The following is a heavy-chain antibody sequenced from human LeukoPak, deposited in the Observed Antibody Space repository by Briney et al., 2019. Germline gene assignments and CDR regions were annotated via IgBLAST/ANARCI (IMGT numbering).Heavy chain of an antibody. D-gene: IGHD3-3*01. CDR1: GFTFSSYS. J-gene: IGHJ6*02. Sequence: GGSLRLSCAASGFTFSSYSMNWVRQAPGKGLEWVSSISSSSRYIYYADSVKGRFTISRDNAKNSLYLQMNSLRAEDTAVYYCARDQSNYDFWSGYYNWYYYYGMDVWGQGTTVTVSS. CDR3: ARDQSNYDFWSGYYNWYYYYGMDV. CDR2: ISSSSRYI. V-gene: IGHV3-21*01.